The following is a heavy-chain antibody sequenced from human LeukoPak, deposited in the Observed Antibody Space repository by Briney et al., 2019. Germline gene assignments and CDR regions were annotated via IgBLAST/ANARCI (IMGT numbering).Heavy chain of an antibody. J-gene: IGHJ3*02. CDR2: IYYSGST. Sequence: MPSETLSLTCTVSGGSISSYYWSWIRQPPGKGLEWIGYIYYSGSTNYNPSLKSRVTISVGTSKNQFSLKLSSVTAADTAVYYCARDNGGSLDIWGQGTMVTVSS. V-gene: IGHV4-59*01. CDR1: GGSISSYY. D-gene: IGHD4-23*01. CDR3: ARDNGGSLDI.